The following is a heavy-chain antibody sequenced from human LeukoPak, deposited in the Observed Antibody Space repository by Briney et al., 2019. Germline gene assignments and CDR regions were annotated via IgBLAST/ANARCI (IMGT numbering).Heavy chain of an antibody. Sequence: GGSLRLSCTASGFTFSSYAMNWVRQAPEKGLEWVSAISGSGVSTHYADSVIGRFSISRDNAKDSLYLQMNSLRVEDTAVYYCLRGDRRDYWGQGTLVTVSS. CDR1: GFTFSSYA. J-gene: IGHJ4*02. CDR2: ISGSGVST. V-gene: IGHV3-23*01. CDR3: LRGDRRDY.